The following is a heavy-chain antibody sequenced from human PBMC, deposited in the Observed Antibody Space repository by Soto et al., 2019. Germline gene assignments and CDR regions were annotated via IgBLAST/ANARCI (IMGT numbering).Heavy chain of an antibody. Sequence: LRLSCAASGFTFSSYAMSWVRQAPGKGLEWVSAISGSGGSTYYADSVKGRFTISRDNSKNTLYLQMNSLRAEDTAVYYCAKDVRYYGSGSYFTDWGQGTLVTVSS. CDR1: GFTFSSYA. D-gene: IGHD3-10*01. CDR3: AKDVRYYGSGSYFTD. V-gene: IGHV3-23*01. CDR2: ISGSGGST. J-gene: IGHJ4*02.